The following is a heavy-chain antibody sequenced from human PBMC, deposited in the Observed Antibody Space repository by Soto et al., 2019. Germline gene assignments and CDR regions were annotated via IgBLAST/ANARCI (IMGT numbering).Heavy chain of an antibody. V-gene: IGHV4-59*01. CDR1: GGSISSYY. D-gene: IGHD3-3*01. Sequence: SETLSLTCTVSGGSISSYYWSWIRQPPGKGLEWIGYIYYSGSTNYNPSLKSRVTISVDTSKNQFSLKLSSVTAADTAVYYCAREYYDFWSGHFDYWGQGTLVTVTS. J-gene: IGHJ4*02. CDR3: AREYYDFWSGHFDY. CDR2: IYYSGST.